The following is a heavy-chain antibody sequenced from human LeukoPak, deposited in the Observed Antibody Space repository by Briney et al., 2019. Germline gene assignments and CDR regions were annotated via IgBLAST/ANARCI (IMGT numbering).Heavy chain of an antibody. Sequence: SETLSLTCTVSGGSISTYYWSWIRQPPGKGLEWIGYISYSGSTNYNPSLKSRVTISVETSKNQFSLKLNSVTAADTAVYYCARGSYASGWYDYWGQGTLVTVSS. CDR2: ISYSGST. J-gene: IGHJ4*02. CDR3: ARGSYASGWYDY. V-gene: IGHV4-59*01. CDR1: GGSISTYY. D-gene: IGHD6-19*01.